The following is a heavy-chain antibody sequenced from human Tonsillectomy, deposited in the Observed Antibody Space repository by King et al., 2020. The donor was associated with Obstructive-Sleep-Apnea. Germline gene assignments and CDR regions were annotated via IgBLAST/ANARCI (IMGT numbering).Heavy chain of an antibody. V-gene: IGHV4-39*07. CDR1: GGSISSSDFN. J-gene: IGHJ4*02. CDR3: ARGQGGY. Sequence: QLQESGPGLVKPSETLSLICSVSGGSISSSDFNWGWIRQPPGKGLEWIGRIYYSGRTYYNPAPKSRVPISVDTSKNQLSLKLTSVTAADTAVYYCARGQGGYWGQGTLVTVSS. D-gene: IGHD3-16*01. CDR2: IYYSGRT.